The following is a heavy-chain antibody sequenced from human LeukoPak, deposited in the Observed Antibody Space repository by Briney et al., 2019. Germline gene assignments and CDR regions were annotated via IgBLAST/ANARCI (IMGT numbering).Heavy chain of an antibody. CDR3: SRHNRGGGYDLSD. CDR1: GFTFSGST. J-gene: IGHJ4*02. V-gene: IGHV3-73*01. CDR2: VRTKADSFAT. D-gene: IGHD5-12*01. Sequence: GGSLRLSCAASGFTFSGSTMHWVRQASGKGLEWVGRVRTKADSFATTYGASVKGRFTISRDDSKNTAYLQMNSLKTEDTAVYYCSRHNRGGGYDLSDWGQGTLVTVSS.